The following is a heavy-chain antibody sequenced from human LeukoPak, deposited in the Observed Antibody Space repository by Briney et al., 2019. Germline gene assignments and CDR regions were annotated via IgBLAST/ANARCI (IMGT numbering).Heavy chain of an antibody. J-gene: IGHJ1*01. CDR1: GFTFRSYA. CDR2: ISCRSGRT. Sequence: PGGSLTLSCAASGFTFRSYAMRWVRQAPGKGVEGVSAISCRSGRTYYADPVKVRYPISTDNTKNTLYLQMISLRAEETAVSYCAKDPDTAMAPEYFQHWGQGTLVTVSS. D-gene: IGHD5-18*01. CDR3: AKDPDTAMAPEYFQH. V-gene: IGHV3-23*01.